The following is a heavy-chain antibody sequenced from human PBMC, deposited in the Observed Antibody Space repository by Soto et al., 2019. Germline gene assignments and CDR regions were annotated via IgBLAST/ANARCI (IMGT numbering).Heavy chain of an antibody. J-gene: IGHJ6*03. CDR3: AKVGPVTTPYYYYMDV. Sequence: EVQLLESGGGLVQPGGSLRLSCAASGFTFSSYAMSWVRQAPGKGLEWVSAISGSGGSTYYADSVKGRFTISRDNSKNTLYLQMNSLRAEDTAVYYCAKVGPVTTPYYYYMDVWGKGTTVTVSS. D-gene: IGHD4-17*01. V-gene: IGHV3-23*01. CDR1: GFTFSSYA. CDR2: ISGSGGST.